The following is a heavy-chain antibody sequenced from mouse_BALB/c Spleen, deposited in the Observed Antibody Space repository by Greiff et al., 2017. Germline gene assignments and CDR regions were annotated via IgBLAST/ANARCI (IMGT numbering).Heavy chain of an antibody. CDR1: GSSITSDYA. CDR2: ISYSGST. V-gene: IGHV3-2*02. D-gene: IGHD3-1*01. J-gene: IGHJ2*01. CDR3: ARSRGYYFDY. Sequence: EVQLVESGPGLVKPSQSLSLTCTVTGSSITSDYAWNWIRQFPGNKLEWMGYISYSGSTSYNPSLKSRISITRDTSKNQFFLQLNSVTTEDTATYYCARSRGYYFDYWGQGTTLTVSS.